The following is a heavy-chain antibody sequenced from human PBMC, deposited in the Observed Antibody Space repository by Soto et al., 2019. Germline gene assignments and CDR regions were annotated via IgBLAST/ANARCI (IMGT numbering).Heavy chain of an antibody. CDR2: IDKSGTT. CDR1: GGSVTSGGNL. V-gene: IGHV4-61*08. J-gene: IGHJ5*02. CDR3: AREAFHFASSGGGLAWCDP. Sequence: PPETLSLTCAVSGGSVTSGGNLWSWIRQPPGKGLQWIANIDKSGTTNYKPTRKRRVLMSVGTSKKQYALKRSSVSAADTAICISAREAFHFASSGGGLAWCDPRGQRNPVTGS. D-gene: IGHD3-16*01.